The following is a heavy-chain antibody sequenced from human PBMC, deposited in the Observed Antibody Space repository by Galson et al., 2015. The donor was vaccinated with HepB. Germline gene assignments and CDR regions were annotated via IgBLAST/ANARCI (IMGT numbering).Heavy chain of an antibody. J-gene: IGHJ3*02. Sequence: SLRLSCAVSGLRFVNYAMSWVRQAPGMGLEWVSTISYRSGDKKFYADSLRGRFTVSRDNSKSSVFLKLDNLGVDDTATYYCVKDQFSGNGMFDPFDIWGKGTMVTVSS. CDR1: GLRFVNYA. V-gene: IGHV3-23*01. D-gene: IGHD4-23*01. CDR2: ISYRSGDKK. CDR3: VKDQFSGNGMFDPFDI.